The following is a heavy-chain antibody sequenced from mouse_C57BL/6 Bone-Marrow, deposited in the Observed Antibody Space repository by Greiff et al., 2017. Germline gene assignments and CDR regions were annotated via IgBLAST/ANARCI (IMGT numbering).Heavy chain of an antibody. CDR3: AAQFITTVVEGFAY. CDR1: GYTFTSYW. V-gene: IGHV1-64*01. D-gene: IGHD1-1*01. J-gene: IGHJ3*01. CDR2: IHPNSGST. Sequence: VQLQQPGAELVKPGASVKLSCKASGYTFTSYWMHWVKQRPGQGLEWIGMIHPNSGSTNYNEKFKSKATLTVDKSSSTAYMQLSSLTSEASAVXYCAAQFITTVVEGFAYWGQGTLVTVSA.